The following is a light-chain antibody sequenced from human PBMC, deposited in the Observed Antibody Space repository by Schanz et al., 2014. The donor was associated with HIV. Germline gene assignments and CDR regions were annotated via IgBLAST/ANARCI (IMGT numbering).Light chain of an antibody. V-gene: IGKV1-5*03. CDR3: KHYYSYPYT. Sequence: IQMTQSPATLYASVGDRVTLTCRTSQSIGNSLAWLQQKPNRAPKVLIYKATTLESGVPSTFRGSGSGTHFTLTISSLQPDDFATHYCKHYYSYPYTFGQGTELEIK. CDR2: KAT. J-gene: IGKJ2*01. CDR1: QSIGNS.